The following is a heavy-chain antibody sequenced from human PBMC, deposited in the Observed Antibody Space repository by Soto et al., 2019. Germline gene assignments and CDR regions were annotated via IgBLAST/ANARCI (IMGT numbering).Heavy chain of an antibody. V-gene: IGHV1-18*01. CDR1: GYTFTNYG. CDR2: ISAYTDNP. D-gene: IGHD2-2*01. Sequence: QVQLVQSGGEVKKPGASVKVSCKASGYTFTNYGVTWVRQAPGQGLKWMGWISAYTDNPNYAQKFQGRVTMTIDTSTTTAYMDLRSLTSDDTAVYYCARVIPGAEAWFGPWGQGTLVTVSS. J-gene: IGHJ5*02. CDR3: ARVIPGAEAWFGP.